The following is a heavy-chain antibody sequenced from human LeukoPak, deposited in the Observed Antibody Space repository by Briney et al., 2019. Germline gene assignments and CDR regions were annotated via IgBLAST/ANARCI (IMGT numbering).Heavy chain of an antibody. CDR1: GYSISSGYY. CDR2: IYHSGST. CDR3: ARVVVCSSTSCYGEGGPNWFDP. J-gene: IGHJ5*02. Sequence: SETLSLTCAVSGYSISSGYYWGWIRQPPGKGLEWIGSIYHSGSTYYNPSLKSRVTISVDTSKNQFSLKLGSVTAADTAVYYCARVVVCSSTSCYGEGGPNWFDPWGQGTLVTVSS. D-gene: IGHD2-2*01. V-gene: IGHV4-38-2*01.